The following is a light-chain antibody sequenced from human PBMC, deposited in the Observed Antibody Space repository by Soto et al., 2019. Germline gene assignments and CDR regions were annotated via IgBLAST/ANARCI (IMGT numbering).Light chain of an antibody. J-gene: IGLJ1*01. CDR2: DVS. CDR3: SSYTSSSTLGYV. Sequence: QSALTQPASVSGSPGQSITISCTGTSSDVGGYNYVSWYQQHPGKALKLMIHDVSNRPSGVSNRFSGSKSGNTASLTISGLQAEDEADYYCSSYTSSSTLGYVFGTGTKVTVL. V-gene: IGLV2-14*01. CDR1: SSDVGGYNY.